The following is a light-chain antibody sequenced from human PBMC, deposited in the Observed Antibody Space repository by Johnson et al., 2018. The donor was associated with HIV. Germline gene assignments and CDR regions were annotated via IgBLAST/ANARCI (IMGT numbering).Light chain of an antibody. Sequence: QSVLTQPPSVSAAPGQKVTISCSGSSSNIGNNYVSWYQQLPGTAPKLLIYDNDKRPLGIPERFSGSKSGTSATLVITGLQTGDEADYFCVTWDSSLSGYVFGTGTMVTVL. CDR1: SSNIGNNY. J-gene: IGLJ1*01. CDR2: DND. V-gene: IGLV1-51*01. CDR3: VTWDSSLSGYV.